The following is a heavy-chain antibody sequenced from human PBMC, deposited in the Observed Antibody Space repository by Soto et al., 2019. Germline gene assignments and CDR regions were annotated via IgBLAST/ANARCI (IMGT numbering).Heavy chain of an antibody. CDR3: ARDPGYTTTDYYYYYGMDV. D-gene: IGHD4-4*01. Sequence: SETLSLTCTVSGGSISSYYWSWIRPPPGKGLEWIGYIYYSGSTNYNPSLKSRVTISVDTSKNQFSLKLSSVTAADTAVYYCARDPGYTTTDYYYYYGMDVWGQGTTVTVSS. CDR2: IYYSGST. CDR1: GGSISSYY. V-gene: IGHV4-59*01. J-gene: IGHJ6*02.